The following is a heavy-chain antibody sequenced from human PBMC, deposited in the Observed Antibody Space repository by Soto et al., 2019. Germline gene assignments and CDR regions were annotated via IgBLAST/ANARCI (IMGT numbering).Heavy chain of an antibody. CDR1: GGSISSSSYY. J-gene: IGHJ3*02. CDR2: IYYSGST. Sequence: QLQLQESGPGLVKPSETLSLTCTVSGGSISSSSYYWGWIRQPPGKGLEWIGSIYYSGSTYYNPSLKSRVTISVDTSKNQLSLKLSSVTAADTAVYYCARRAEVVVTAIPPWAFDIWGQGTMVTVSS. CDR3: ARRAEVVVTAIPPWAFDI. V-gene: IGHV4-39*01. D-gene: IGHD2-21*02.